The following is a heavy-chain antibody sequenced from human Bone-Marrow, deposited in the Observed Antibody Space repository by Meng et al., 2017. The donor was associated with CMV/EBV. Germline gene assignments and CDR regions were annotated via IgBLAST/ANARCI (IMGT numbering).Heavy chain of an antibody. CDR1: GFTFSSYS. J-gene: IGHJ4*02. CDR2: ISSSSSYI. CDR3: ARPLTMYKLLGV. Sequence: GESLKISCAASGFTFSSYSMNWVRQAPGKGLEWVSSISSSSSYIYYADSVKGRFTISRDNSKNSLYLQMNSLRAEDTAVYYCARPLTMYKLLGVWGQGTLVTVSS. D-gene: IGHD3-10*02. V-gene: IGHV3-21*01.